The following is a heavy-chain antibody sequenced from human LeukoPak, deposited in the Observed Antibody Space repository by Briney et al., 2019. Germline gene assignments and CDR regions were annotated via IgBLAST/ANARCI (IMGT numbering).Heavy chain of an antibody. CDR2: IYYSGST. Sequence: SETLSLTCTVSGGSIGSSSYYWGWIRQPPGKGLEWIGSIYYSGSTYYNPSLKSRVTISVDTSKNQFSLKLSSVTAADTAVYYCARDGGDYDTGNWFDPWGQGTLVTVSS. CDR3: ARDGGDYDTGNWFDP. D-gene: IGHD4-17*01. J-gene: IGHJ5*02. CDR1: GGSIGSSSYY. V-gene: IGHV4-39*07.